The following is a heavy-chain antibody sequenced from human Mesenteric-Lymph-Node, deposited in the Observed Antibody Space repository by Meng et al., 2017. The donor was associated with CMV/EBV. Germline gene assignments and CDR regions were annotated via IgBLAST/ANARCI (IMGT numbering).Heavy chain of an antibody. CDR1: GSNW. V-gene: IGHV4-4*02. J-gene: IGHJ5*02. CDR2: NCHSRST. Sequence: GSNWWSWVDQNPRRELEWSGGNCHSRSTNYDPSHKNQVTMTGGKTKNQFSMKLSSVTAADTAVYYWASLVLRCLNWEVGVYNWFDPWGQGTLVTVSS. D-gene: IGHD3-9*01. CDR3: ASLVLRCLNWEVGVYNWFDP.